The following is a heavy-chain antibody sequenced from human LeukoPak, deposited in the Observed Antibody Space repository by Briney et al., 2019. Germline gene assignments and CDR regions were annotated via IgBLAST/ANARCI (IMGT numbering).Heavy chain of an antibody. CDR3: AIKPYAGSFYVS. V-gene: IGHV1-2*02. CDR2: LDPNTGAT. J-gene: IGHJ5*02. Sequence: ASVKVSCKASGYTFTDHNIHWVRQAPGQGLEWMGWLDPNTGATRSAQKFQDRVSLTRDTSISTGYMDLSSLTSDDTAVYYCAIKPYAGSFYVSWGQGPLVTVPS. D-gene: IGHD1-26*01. CDR1: GYTFTDHN.